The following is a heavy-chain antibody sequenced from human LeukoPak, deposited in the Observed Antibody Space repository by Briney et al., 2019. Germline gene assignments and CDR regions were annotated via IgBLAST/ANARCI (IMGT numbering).Heavy chain of an antibody. Sequence: PSETLSLTCTVSGGSISSSSYYWGWIRQPPGKGLEWIGSIYYSGSTYYNPSLKSRVTISVDTSKNQFSLKLSSVTAADTAVYYCASDPTWDGYNYGLDYWGQGTLVTVSS. D-gene: IGHD5-24*01. CDR1: GGSISSSSYY. J-gene: IGHJ4*02. CDR3: ASDPTWDGYNYGLDY. CDR2: IYYSGST. V-gene: IGHV4-39*07.